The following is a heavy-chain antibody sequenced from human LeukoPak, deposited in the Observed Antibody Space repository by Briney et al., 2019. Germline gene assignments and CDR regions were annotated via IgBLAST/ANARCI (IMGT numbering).Heavy chain of an antibody. Sequence: GGSLRLSCAAPGFTFSTYWMHWVRQAPGKGLVWVSRINNDGSSTSYSDSVKGRFTISRDNAESTLYLQMNSLTAEDTAVYYCAREPAYCGGDCLFDYWGQGTLVTVSS. V-gene: IGHV3-74*01. CDR2: INNDGSST. J-gene: IGHJ4*02. CDR3: AREPAYCGGDCLFDY. CDR1: GFTFSTYW. D-gene: IGHD2-21*01.